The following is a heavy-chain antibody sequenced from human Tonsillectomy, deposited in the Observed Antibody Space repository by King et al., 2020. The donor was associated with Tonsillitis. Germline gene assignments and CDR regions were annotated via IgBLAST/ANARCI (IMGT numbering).Heavy chain of an antibody. CDR1: GFTFSNYW. CDR3: ARWGRWGGYYDNDGYSAFDF. J-gene: IGHJ4*02. CDR2: ILQDGSEK. V-gene: IGHV3-7*01. Sequence: VQLVESGGGLVQPGGSLRLSCAASGFTFSNYWMNWVRQAPGKGLEWVANILQDGSEKYYVDSVKGRFTISRDNAKNSVYLQMNSLRADDTAVYYCARWGRWGGYYDNDGYSAFDFWGQGTLVTVSS. D-gene: IGHD3-16*01.